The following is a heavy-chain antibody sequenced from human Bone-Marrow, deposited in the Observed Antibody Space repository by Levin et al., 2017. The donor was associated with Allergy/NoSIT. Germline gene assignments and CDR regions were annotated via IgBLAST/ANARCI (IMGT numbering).Heavy chain of an antibody. V-gene: IGHV5-51*01. CDR2: IYPGDSDT. J-gene: IGHJ6*02. CDR1: GYSFTSYW. Sequence: GGSLRLSCKGSGYSFTSYWIGWVRQMPGKGLEWMGIIYPGDSDTRYSPSFQGQVTISADKSISTAYLQWSSLKASDTAMYYCARHGYGDYAGYYYYYGMDVWGQGTTVTVSS. CDR3: ARHGYGDYAGYYYYYGMDV. D-gene: IGHD4-17*01.